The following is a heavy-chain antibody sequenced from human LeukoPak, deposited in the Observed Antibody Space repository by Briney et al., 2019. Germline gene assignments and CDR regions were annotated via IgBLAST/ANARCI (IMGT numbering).Heavy chain of an antibody. J-gene: IGHJ6*03. Sequence: PGGSLRLSCAAFGFTVSSNYMTWVRQAPGKGLEWVSVIHKNAITYYADTVKGRFTISRDNSKNMLYLQMNSLRVEDTAVYYCARSLRVRGIPDYMDVWGKGTKVTISS. CDR2: IHKNAIT. D-gene: IGHD3-10*01. CDR1: GFTVSSNY. CDR3: ARSLRVRGIPDYMDV. V-gene: IGHV3-53*01.